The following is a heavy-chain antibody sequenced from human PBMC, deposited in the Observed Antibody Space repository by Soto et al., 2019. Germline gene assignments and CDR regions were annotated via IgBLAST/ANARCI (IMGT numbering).Heavy chain of an antibody. D-gene: IGHD2-2*01. CDR1: GFTFSSYA. V-gene: IGHV3-23*01. CDR2: ISGSGGST. CDR3: AKTGGYCSSTSCPENWFDP. J-gene: IGHJ5*02. Sequence: EVQLLESGGGLVQPGGSLRLSCAASGFTFSSYAMSWVRQAPGKGLEWVSAISGSGGSTYYADSVKGRFTISRDNSKNTLYLQMNSLRADDTAVYYCAKTGGYCSSTSCPENWFDPWGQGTLVTVSS.